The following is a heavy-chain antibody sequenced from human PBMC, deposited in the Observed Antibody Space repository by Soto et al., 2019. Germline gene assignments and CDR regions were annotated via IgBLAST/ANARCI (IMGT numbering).Heavy chain of an antibody. V-gene: IGHV4-34*01. CDR1: GGSFSDYY. Sequence: QVQLQQWGAGLLKPSETLSLTCAVHGGSFSDYYWCWIRQPPGQGLEWIGEINYSGRTNYNPSLESRVTISVDTSKNPFPMTLSSMTAAGTGVYYCARTGHLFDYWGQGISVTVSS. J-gene: IGHJ4*02. CDR3: ARTGHLFDY. CDR2: INYSGRT.